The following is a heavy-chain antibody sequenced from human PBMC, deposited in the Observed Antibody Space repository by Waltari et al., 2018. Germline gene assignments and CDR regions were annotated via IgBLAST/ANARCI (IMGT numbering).Heavy chain of an antibody. CDR3: ASRSYYYDSSGPVDY. D-gene: IGHD3-22*01. CDR1: GGSISSSSYY. J-gene: IGHJ4*02. Sequence: QLQLQESDPGLVKPSETLSLTCTVSGGSISSSSYYWGWNRQPPGKGLEWVGSIYYNGNTYYKPSLKSRVTRAVDTAKNKFSLKLSSVTAADTAVYYCASRSYYYDSSGPVDYWGQGTLVTVSA. CDR2: IYYNGNT. V-gene: IGHV4-39*07.